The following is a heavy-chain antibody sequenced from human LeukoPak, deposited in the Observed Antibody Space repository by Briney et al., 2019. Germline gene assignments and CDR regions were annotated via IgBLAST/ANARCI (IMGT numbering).Heavy chain of an antibody. CDR2: ISYDGSNK. V-gene: IGHV3-30*03. CDR1: GFTFSSYG. D-gene: IGHD4-23*01. CDR3: ARERVVSYYYYYMDV. Sequence: GGSLRLSCAASGFTFSSYGMHWVRQAPGKGLEWVAVISYDGSNKYYADSVKGRFTISRDNAKNSLYLQMNSLRAEDTAVYYCARERVVSYYYYYMDVWGKGTTVTVSS. J-gene: IGHJ6*03.